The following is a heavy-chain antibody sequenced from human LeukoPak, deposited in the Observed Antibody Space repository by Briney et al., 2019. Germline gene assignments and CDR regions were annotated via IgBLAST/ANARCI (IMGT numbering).Heavy chain of an antibody. J-gene: IGHJ4*02. V-gene: IGHV1-69*04. CDR2: IIPILGIA. Sequence: SVKVSCKASGGTFSSYAITWVRQAPGQGLEWMGRIIPILGIATYAQNFQGRVTITADKSTSTAYMELSSLRSEDTAVYYCAKENPTVITDYFDYWGQGTLVTVSS. CDR1: GGTFSSYA. CDR3: AKENPTVITDYFDY. D-gene: IGHD4-17*01.